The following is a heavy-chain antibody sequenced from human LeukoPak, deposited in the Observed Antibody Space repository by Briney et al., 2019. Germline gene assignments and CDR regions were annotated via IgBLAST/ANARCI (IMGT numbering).Heavy chain of an antibody. Sequence: GGSLRLSCAASGFTFSSYTINWVRQAPGKGLEWVSSISGSSYYIYYADSVRGRFTISRDNAKNSLYLQMNSLGAEDTAVYHCATGRSCTTCYLPDYWGQGTLVTVSS. J-gene: IGHJ4*02. CDR2: ISGSSYYI. CDR1: GFTFSSYT. D-gene: IGHD2-2*01. V-gene: IGHV3-21*01. CDR3: ATGRSCTTCYLPDY.